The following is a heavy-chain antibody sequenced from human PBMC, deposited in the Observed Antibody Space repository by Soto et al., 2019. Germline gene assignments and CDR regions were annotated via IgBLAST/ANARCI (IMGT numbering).Heavy chain of an antibody. V-gene: IGHV4-30-4*01. D-gene: IGHD1-7*01. CDR2: IFYSGTT. Sequence: TLSLTCTVSGGSISSADYYWSWIRQTPGKGLEWIGHIFYSGTTYYNPSLKSRLTISVDTSKNHFSLRLTSVTAADTAVYYCARDLWVKTELYSYGTHVSGQATTVTLSS. J-gene: IGHJ6*02. CDR3: ARDLWVKTELYSYGTHV. CDR1: GGSISSADYY.